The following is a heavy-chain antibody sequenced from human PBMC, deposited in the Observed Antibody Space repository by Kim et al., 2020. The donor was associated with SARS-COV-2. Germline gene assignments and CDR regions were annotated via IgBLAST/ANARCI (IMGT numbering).Heavy chain of an antibody. V-gene: IGHV3-21*01. D-gene: IGHD6-19*01. Sequence: YAASVKGRFTISRDNAKNSLYLQMNSLRAEDTAVYYCAAYSSGWYVHDYWGQGTLVTVSS. J-gene: IGHJ4*02. CDR3: AAYSSGWYVHDY.